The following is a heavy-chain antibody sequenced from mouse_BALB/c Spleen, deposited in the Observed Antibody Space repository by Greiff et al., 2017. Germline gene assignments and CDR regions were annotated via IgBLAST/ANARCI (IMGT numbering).Heavy chain of an antibody. D-gene: IGHD1-1*01. CDR2: IDPANGNT. J-gene: IGHJ1*01. Sequence: VQLQQSGAELVKPGASVKLSCTASGFNIKDTYMHWVKQRPEQGLEWIGRIDPANGNTKYDPKFQGKATITADTSSNTAYLQLSSLTSEDTAVYYCAYYYGSSYGWYFDVWGAGTTVTVSS. CDR3: AYYYGSSYGWYFDV. CDR1: GFNIKDTY. V-gene: IGHV14-3*02.